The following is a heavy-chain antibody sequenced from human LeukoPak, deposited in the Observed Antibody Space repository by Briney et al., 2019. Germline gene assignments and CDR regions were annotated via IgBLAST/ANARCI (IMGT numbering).Heavy chain of an antibody. CDR3: ARLLAAAGALRH. Sequence: PGESLKISCKGSGYSFSSYWIGWVRQMPGKGLEWMGTIYPGDSDTRYSPSFQGQVTISADKSISTAYLQWSSLKASDTAIYYCARLLAAAGALRHWGQGTLVTVSS. D-gene: IGHD6-13*01. CDR1: GYSFSSYW. CDR2: IYPGDSDT. V-gene: IGHV5-51*01. J-gene: IGHJ1*01.